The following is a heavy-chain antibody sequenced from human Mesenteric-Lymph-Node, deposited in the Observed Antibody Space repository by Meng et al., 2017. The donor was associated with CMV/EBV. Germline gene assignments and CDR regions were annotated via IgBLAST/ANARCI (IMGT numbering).Heavy chain of an antibody. Sequence: AGSGGPISSNTWWTWVRQPPGKGLEWIGEIYHSGSTNYNPSLKSRVTISIDKSENQFSLKMTSVTAADTAVYYCAREGATNTASFDYWGQGTLVTVSS. CDR1: GGPISSNTW. V-gene: IGHV4-4*02. CDR3: AREGATNTASFDY. J-gene: IGHJ4*02. D-gene: IGHD5-12*01. CDR2: IYHSGST.